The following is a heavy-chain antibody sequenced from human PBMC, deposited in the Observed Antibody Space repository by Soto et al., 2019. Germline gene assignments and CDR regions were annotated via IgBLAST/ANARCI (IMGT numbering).Heavy chain of an antibody. J-gene: IGHJ6*02. CDR2: IHHSGST. D-gene: IGHD3-10*01. V-gene: IGHV4-59*01. Sequence: PSETLSRTCTVSGGSISSYYWSWIRQPPGRGLEWIGYIHHSGSTNYNPSLKSRVTISVDTSKNQFSLKLSSVTAADSAVYYCARDLGVRGVIIRPYYYSGMYVWGQGTKFTVYS. CDR3: ARDLGVRGVIIRPYYYSGMYV. CDR1: GGSISSYY.